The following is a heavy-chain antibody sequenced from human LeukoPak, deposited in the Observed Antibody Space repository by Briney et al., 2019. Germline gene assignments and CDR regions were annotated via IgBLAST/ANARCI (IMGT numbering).Heavy chain of an antibody. V-gene: IGHV4-59*12. D-gene: IGHD5-12*01. Sequence: PSETLSLTCTVSGGSISSYYWSWIRQPPGKGLEWIGYIYYSGSTNYNPSLKSRVTISLDTSKNQFSLKVSSVTAADTAVYYCARGPSKWHQTQYYSYGLDVWGQGTTVTVSS. CDR3: ARGPSKWHQTQYYSYGLDV. CDR1: GGSISSYY. CDR2: IYYSGST. J-gene: IGHJ6*02.